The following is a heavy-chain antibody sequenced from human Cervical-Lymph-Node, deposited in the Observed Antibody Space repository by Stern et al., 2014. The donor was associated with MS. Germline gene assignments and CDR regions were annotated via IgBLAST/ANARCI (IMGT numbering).Heavy chain of an antibody. V-gene: IGHV1-69*01. J-gene: IGHJ6*02. CDR1: GDTLSSFA. CDR2: IIPIFGKA. D-gene: IGHD1-1*01. CDR3: ARDNNDHGMDV. Sequence: QVQLVESGAEVKKPGASVKVSCKGSGDTLSSFAISWVRQAPGQGLEWMGGIIPIFGKANYAEKFQGRVTLTADESTSTVYMEWTSLRSEDTAVYYCARDNNDHGMDVWGQGTTVTVSS.